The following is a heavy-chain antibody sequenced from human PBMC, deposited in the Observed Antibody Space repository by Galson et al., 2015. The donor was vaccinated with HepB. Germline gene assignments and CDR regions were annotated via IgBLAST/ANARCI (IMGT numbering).Heavy chain of an antibody. J-gene: IGHJ6*02. Sequence: SLRLSCAASGFSFSTYVMHWVRQAPGKGLEWVAVIWYGGSNKFYGDSVKGRFTISRDNSKNTLFLQMNSLRVEDTAVYYCARDVRIAATGTTQPWGMDVWGRGTTVTVSS. CDR2: IWYGGSNK. CDR1: GFSFSTYV. V-gene: IGHV3-33*01. CDR3: ARDVRIAATGTTQPWGMDV. D-gene: IGHD6-13*01.